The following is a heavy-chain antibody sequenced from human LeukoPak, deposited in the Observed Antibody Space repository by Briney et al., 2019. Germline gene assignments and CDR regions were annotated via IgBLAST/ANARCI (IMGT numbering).Heavy chain of an antibody. D-gene: IGHD3-10*01. V-gene: IGHV3-74*01. CDR2: INDDGSDT. J-gene: IGHJ5*02. CDR1: GFIFSNYW. Sequence: GGSLRLSCAGSGFIFSNYWMHWVRQVPGKRPVWVSRINDDGSDTIYADSVRGRFTISRDDAKNTVYLQMNNLRAEDTAVYYCARRRITNWDWFDPWGQGTLVTVSS. CDR3: ARRRITNWDWFDP.